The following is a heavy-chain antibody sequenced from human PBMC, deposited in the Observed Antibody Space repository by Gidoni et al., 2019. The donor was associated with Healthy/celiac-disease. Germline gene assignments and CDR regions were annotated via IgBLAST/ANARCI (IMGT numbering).Heavy chain of an antibody. Sequence: QVQLQQWCAGLLKPSETLSLTCAVHGGSFSGYYWSWIRQPPGTGLEWIGEINHSGSTNYNPSLKSRVTISVDTSKNQFSLKLSSVTAADTAVYYCARVYDFWSGYLSWFDPWGQGTLVTVSS. J-gene: IGHJ5*02. CDR2: INHSGST. CDR1: GGSFSGYY. CDR3: ARVYDFWSGYLSWFDP. D-gene: IGHD3-3*01. V-gene: IGHV4-34*01.